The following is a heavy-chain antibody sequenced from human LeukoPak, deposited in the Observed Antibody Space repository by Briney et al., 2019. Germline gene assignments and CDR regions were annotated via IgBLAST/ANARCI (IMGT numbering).Heavy chain of an antibody. CDR1: GYTFTSYG. J-gene: IGHJ5*02. D-gene: IGHD6-19*01. CDR3: ARDDIAVAGTGLFDP. V-gene: IGHV1-18*01. Sequence: ASVKVSCKASGYTFTSYGISWVRQAPGQGLEWMGWISAYNGNTNYAQKLQGRVTMTTDTPTSTAYMELRSLRSDDTAVYYCARDDIAVAGTGLFDPWGQGTLVTVSS. CDR2: ISAYNGNT.